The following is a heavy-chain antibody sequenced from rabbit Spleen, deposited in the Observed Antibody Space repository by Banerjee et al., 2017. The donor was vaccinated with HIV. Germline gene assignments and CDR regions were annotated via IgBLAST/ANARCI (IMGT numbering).Heavy chain of an antibody. V-gene: IGHV1S40*01. CDR3: ARDLIGVIGWNFYL. CDR2: INASTGKP. CDR1: GFSFSSSDY. D-gene: IGHD2-1*01. J-gene: IGHJ4*01. Sequence: QSLEESGGDLVKPGASLTLTCKASGFSFSSSDYMCWVRQAPGKGLEWIACINASTGKPVYATWASGRFTISRTSSTTVTLRMTSLTAADRATYFCARDLIGVIGWNFYLWGQGTLVTVS.